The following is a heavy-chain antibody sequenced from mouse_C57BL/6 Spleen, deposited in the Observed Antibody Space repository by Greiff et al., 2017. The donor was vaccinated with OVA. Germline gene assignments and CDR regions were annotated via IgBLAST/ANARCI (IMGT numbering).Heavy chain of an antibody. CDR1: GFTFTDYY. CDR2: IRNKANGYTT. J-gene: IGHJ4*01. D-gene: IGHD1-1*01. V-gene: IGHV7-3*01. CDR3: ASYKSSYNYYAMDY. Sequence: EVKLMESGGGLVQPGGSLSLSCAASGFTFTDYYMSWVRQPPGKALEWLGFIRNKANGYTTEYSASVKGRFTISRDNSQSILYFQMNALRAEDSATYYCASYKSSYNYYAMDYWGQGTSVTVSS.